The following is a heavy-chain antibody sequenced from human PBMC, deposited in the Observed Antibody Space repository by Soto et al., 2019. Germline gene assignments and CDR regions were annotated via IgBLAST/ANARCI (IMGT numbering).Heavy chain of an antibody. Sequence: ASVKVSCKASGYTFTSYDINWVRQATGQGLEWMGWMNPNSGNTGYAQKFQGRVTMTRNTSISTAYMELSSLRSEDTAVYYCARIRYQLLYYYYMDVWGKGTTVTVSS. J-gene: IGHJ6*03. CDR1: GYTFTSYD. CDR2: MNPNSGNT. CDR3: ARIRYQLLYYYYMDV. V-gene: IGHV1-8*01. D-gene: IGHD2-2*01.